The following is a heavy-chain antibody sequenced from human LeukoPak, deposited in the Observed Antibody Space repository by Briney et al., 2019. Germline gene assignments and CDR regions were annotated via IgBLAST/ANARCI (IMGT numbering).Heavy chain of an antibody. D-gene: IGHD1-14*01. Sequence: GGSLRLSCAATGFTFDDYAMHWVRQAPGKGLEWVSGISWNSGSIGYADSVKGRFTISRDNAKNSLYLQMNSLRAEDTALYYCAKDIATGNRLYYFDYWGQGTLVTVSS. CDR2: ISWNSGSI. CDR1: GFTFDDYA. CDR3: AKDIATGNRLYYFDY. V-gene: IGHV3-9*01. J-gene: IGHJ4*02.